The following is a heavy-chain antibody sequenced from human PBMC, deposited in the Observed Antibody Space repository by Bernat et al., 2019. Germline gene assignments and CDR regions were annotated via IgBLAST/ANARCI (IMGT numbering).Heavy chain of an antibody. CDR2: LSGDGGRT. CDR1: GFKFDDYA. Sequence: EVQLVESGGGVVQPGGSLRLSCAASGFKFDDYAMHWVRQPPGKGLEWILVLSGDGGRTYYADSVKGRFTISRDNNKNSLYLQMNSLRTEDTAFYYCAQDRNYYDSSGYVPRHWGHATLVTVSS. J-gene: IGHJ4*01. V-gene: IGHV3-43*02. CDR3: AQDRNYYDSSGYVPRH. D-gene: IGHD3-22*01.